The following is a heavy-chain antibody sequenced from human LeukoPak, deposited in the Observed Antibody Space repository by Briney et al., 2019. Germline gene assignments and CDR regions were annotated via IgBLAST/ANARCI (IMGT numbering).Heavy chain of an antibody. D-gene: IGHD2-2*01. V-gene: IGHV4-39*07. CDR2: MYYSGST. CDR3: ARRGCSSTSCYSYYYYYYYYMDV. CDR1: GGSISSSGYY. J-gene: IGHJ6*03. Sequence: SETLSLTCTVSGGSISSSGYYWGWIRQPPGKGLEWIGSMYYSGSTYYNPSLKSRVTISVDTSKNQFSLKLSSVTAADTAVYYCARRGCSSTSCYSYYYYYYYYMDVWGKGTTVTISS.